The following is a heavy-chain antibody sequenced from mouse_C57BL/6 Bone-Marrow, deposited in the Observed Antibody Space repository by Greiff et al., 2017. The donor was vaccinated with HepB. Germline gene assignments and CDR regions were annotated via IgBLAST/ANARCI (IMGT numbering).Heavy chain of an antibody. CDR3: TRLGGSY. Sequence: VQLKQSGGGLVQPGGSMKLSCVASGFTFSNYWMNWVRQSPEKGLEWVAQIRLKSDNYATHYAESVKGRFTISRDDSKSSVYLQMNNLRAEDTGSYYYTRLGGSYWGQGTTLTVSS. D-gene: IGHD4-1*01. J-gene: IGHJ2*01. CDR2: IRLKSDNYAT. CDR1: GFTFSNYW. V-gene: IGHV6-3*01.